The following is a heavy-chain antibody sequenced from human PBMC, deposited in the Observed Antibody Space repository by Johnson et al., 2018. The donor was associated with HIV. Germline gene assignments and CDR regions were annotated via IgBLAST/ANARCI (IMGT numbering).Heavy chain of an antibody. V-gene: IGHV3-30-3*01. Sequence: QVQVVESGGGVVQPGRSLRLSCAASGFTFSSYAMHWVRQAPGKGLEWVAVISYDGSNKYYADSVKGRFTISRDNSKNTLYLQMNSLRAEDTAVYYCAKDLSSGYLMGAFDIWGQGTMLTVSS. CDR2: ISYDGSNK. CDR3: AKDLSSGYLMGAFDI. CDR1: GFTFSSYA. D-gene: IGHD3-22*01. J-gene: IGHJ3*02.